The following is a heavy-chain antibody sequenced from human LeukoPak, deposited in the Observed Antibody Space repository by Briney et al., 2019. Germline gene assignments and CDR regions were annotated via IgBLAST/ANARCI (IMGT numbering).Heavy chain of an antibody. V-gene: IGHV4-34*01. Sequence: SETLSLTCAVYGGSFSGYYWRWIRQPPGKGLEWIGEINHSGRTNYNPSLKSRVTISVDTSKNQFSLKLSSVTAADTAVCCCARGRRRGYYYDSSGYSPPDYWGPGTLVTVSS. CDR1: GGSFSGYY. D-gene: IGHD3-22*01. CDR2: INHSGRT. CDR3: ARGRRRGYYYDSSGYSPPDY. J-gene: IGHJ4*02.